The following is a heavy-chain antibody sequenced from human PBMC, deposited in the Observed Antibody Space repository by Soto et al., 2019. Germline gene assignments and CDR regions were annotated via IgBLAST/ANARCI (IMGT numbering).Heavy chain of an antibody. CDR3: ARDGGSY. CDR1: GFTFSDYA. V-gene: IGHV3-30-3*01. J-gene: IGHJ3*01. D-gene: IGHD1-26*01. CDR2: ISYDGSNK. Sequence: QVRLVESGGGVVQPGRSLRLSCAASGFTFSDYAMHWVRRAPGKGLEWVAVISYDGSNKYYADSVKGRFTISRDNSRNTLYLQINSLRAEDTAVYYCARDGGSYWGQGTMFIVSS.